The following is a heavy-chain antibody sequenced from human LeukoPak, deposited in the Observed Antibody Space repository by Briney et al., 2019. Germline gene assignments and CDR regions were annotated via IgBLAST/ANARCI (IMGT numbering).Heavy chain of an antibody. CDR3: ARGLGEDDYGDYHDFFLDY. D-gene: IGHD4-17*01. V-gene: IGHV4-30-4*01. J-gene: IGHJ4*02. CDR2: IYYSGST. CDR1: GGSISSGDYY. Sequence: SETLSLTCTVSGGSISSGDYYWSWIRQPPGKGLEWIGYIYYSGSTYYNPSLKSRVTISVDTSKNQFSLKLSSVTAADTAVYYCARGLGEDDYGDYHDFFLDYWGQGTLVTVSS.